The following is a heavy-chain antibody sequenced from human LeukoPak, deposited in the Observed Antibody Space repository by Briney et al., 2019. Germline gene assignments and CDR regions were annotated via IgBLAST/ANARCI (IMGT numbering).Heavy chain of an antibody. J-gene: IGHJ6*02. CDR3: ARRGLQTYYGMDV. CDR1: GGTFSSYT. D-gene: IGHD5-24*01. CDR2: IIPILGIA. V-gene: IGHV1-69*02. Sequence: SVKVSCKASGGTFSSYTISWVQQAPGQGLEWMGRIIPILGIANYAQKFQGRVTITADKSTSTAYMELSSLRSEDTAVYYCARRGLQTYYGMDVWGQGTTVTVSS.